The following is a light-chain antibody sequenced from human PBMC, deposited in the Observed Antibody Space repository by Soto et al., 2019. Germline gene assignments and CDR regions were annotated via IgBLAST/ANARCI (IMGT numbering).Light chain of an antibody. CDR1: QSISSW. J-gene: IGKJ1*01. V-gene: IGKV1-5*01. CDR2: DAS. Sequence: DLQMTQSPSTLSVSVGDRVTITCRASQSISSWLAWYQQKPGKAPKLLIYDASSLESGVPSRFSGSGSGTEGTLTFSSREPDGFAPYYCEPYNSYGTFTQGTKVDIK. CDR3: EPYNSYGT.